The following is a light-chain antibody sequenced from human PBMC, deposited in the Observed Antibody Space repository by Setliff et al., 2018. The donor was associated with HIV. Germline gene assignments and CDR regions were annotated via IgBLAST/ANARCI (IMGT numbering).Light chain of an antibody. Sequence: QSALTQPASVSGSPGQSITLSCTGTSSDVGGYNYVSWYQQHPDKAPKLMIYDVSKRPSGVPDRFSGSKSGNTASLTISGLQAEDEVDYYCCSYAGTYTSLYVFGTGTKV. CDR3: CSYAGTYTSLYV. V-gene: IGLV2-11*01. CDR2: DVS. J-gene: IGLJ1*01. CDR1: SSDVGGYNY.